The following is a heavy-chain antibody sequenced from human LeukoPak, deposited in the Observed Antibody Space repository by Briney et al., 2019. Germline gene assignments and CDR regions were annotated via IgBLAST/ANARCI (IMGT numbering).Heavy chain of an antibody. D-gene: IGHD3-3*01. CDR1: GFTFSSYW. Sequence: GGSLRLSCAASGFTFSSYWMSWVRHAPGKGLEWVANIKQDGSEKYYVDSVKGRFTISRDNAKNSLYLQMNSLRAEDTAVYYCARGHYYDFSWGAFDIWGQGTMVTVSS. CDR3: ARGHYYDFSWGAFDI. CDR2: IKQDGSEK. J-gene: IGHJ3*02. V-gene: IGHV3-7*01.